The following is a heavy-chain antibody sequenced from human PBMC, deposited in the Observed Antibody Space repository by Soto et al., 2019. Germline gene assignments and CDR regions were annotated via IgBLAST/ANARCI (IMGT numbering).Heavy chain of an antibody. CDR1: GFTFTTHA. CDR3: AKGLGEFSYYGIDV. V-gene: IGHV3-23*01. Sequence: EVQLLESGGGLVQPGGSLRLSCAASGFTFTTHAMNWVRQAPGKGLEWVSSISGSGGTTDYADSVKGRFTISRDNSKNTLYLQMNSLRAEDTAVYYCAKGLGEFSYYGIDVWGQGTTVTVSS. J-gene: IGHJ6*02. CDR2: ISGSGGTT. D-gene: IGHD3-10*01.